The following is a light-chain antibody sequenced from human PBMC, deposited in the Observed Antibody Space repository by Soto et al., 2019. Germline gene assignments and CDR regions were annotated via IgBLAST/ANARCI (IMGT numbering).Light chain of an antibody. Sequence: DIQMTQSPSTLSASIGDRVTITCRASQGISSWLAWYQQKPGKAPKLLIYDAFRLESEVPSRFSGSGYGADFTLTISSLQPDDFATYYCQQYDSYSRTTFGQGTKVEI. CDR2: DAF. CDR3: QQYDSYSRTT. J-gene: IGKJ1*01. V-gene: IGKV1-5*01. CDR1: QGISSW.